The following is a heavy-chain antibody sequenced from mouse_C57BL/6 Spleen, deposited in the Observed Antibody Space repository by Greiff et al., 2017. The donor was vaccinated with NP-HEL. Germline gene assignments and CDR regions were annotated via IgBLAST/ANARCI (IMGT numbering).Heavy chain of an antibody. D-gene: IGHD1-1*01. CDR2: IYPGDGDT. Sequence: VQLQESGAELVKPGASVKISCKASGYAFSSYWMNWVKQRPGKGLEWIGQIYPGDGDTNYNGKFKGKATLTADKSSSTAYMQLSSLTSEDSAVYFCARGLGYGSSLAWFAYWGQGTLVTVSA. J-gene: IGHJ3*01. V-gene: IGHV1-80*01. CDR1: GYAFSSYW. CDR3: ARGLGYGSSLAWFAY.